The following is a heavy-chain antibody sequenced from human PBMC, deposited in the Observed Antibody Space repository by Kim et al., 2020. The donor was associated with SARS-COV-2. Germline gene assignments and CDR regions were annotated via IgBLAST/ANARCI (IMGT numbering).Heavy chain of an antibody. D-gene: IGHD3-10*01. CDR3: ARVGYYGSGSYHYYYYGMDV. J-gene: IGHJ6*02. Sequence: SETLSLTCTVSGGSISSYYWSWIRQPPGKGLEWIGYIYYSGSTNYNPSLKSRVTISVDTSKNQFSLKLSSVTAADTAVYYCARVGYYGSGSYHYYYYGMDVWGQGTTVTVSS. CDR2: IYYSGST. V-gene: IGHV4-59*13. CDR1: GGSISSYY.